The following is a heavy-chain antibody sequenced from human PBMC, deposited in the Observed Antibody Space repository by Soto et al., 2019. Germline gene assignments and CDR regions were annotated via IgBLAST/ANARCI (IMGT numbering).Heavy chain of an antibody. CDR3: ARGREYCISTSCPPDGMDV. CDR2: INPNSGGT. CDR1: GYTFTGYY. D-gene: IGHD2-2*01. Sequence: QVQLVQSGAEVKKPGASVKVSCKASGYTFTGYYMHWVRQAPGQGLEWMGWINPNSGGTNYAQKFQGWVTMTRDTSLSTAYMELSRLRSDDTAVYYCARGREYCISTSCPPDGMDVWGQGTTVTVSS. V-gene: IGHV1-2*04. J-gene: IGHJ6*02.